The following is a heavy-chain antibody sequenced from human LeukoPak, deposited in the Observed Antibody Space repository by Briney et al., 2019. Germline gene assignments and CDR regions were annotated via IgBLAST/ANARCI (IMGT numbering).Heavy chain of an antibody. Sequence: SETLSLTCTVSGGSISTYYWNWIRQPAGKGLEWIGRIYNSGSTNYNPSLKSRVTMSVDTSKNQLSLKLNSVTAADTAVYYCARGGELGVATFDYWGQGTLVTVSS. CDR3: ARGGELGVATFDY. D-gene: IGHD6-19*01. CDR1: GGSISTYY. CDR2: IYNSGST. J-gene: IGHJ4*02. V-gene: IGHV4-4*07.